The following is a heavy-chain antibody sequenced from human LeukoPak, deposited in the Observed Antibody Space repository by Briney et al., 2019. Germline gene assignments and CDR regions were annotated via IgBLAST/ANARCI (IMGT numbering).Heavy chain of an antibody. CDR2: IYSGGST. D-gene: IGHD6-13*01. CDR1: GFTVSSNY. CDR3: ASPGYSSSWYEVDY. V-gene: IGHV3-53*01. Sequence: GGSLRLSCAASGFTVSSNYMSWVRQAPGKGLEWVSVIYSGGSTYYADSVKGRFTISRDNSKNTLYLQMNSLRAEDTAVYYCASPGYSSSWYEVDYWGREPWSPSPQ. J-gene: IGHJ4*02.